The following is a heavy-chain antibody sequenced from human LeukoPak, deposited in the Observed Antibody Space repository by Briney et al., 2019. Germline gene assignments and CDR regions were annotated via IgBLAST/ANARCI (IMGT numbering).Heavy chain of an antibody. Sequence: SETLSLTCTVPGGSIGTYYWSWIRQSPGKGLEWIGYIYVTGTRYNPYLQSRVTFSVDRSRNQFFLMISSVTAADRAVYSCARHIGGGIEDMDVWGKGTKVIVSS. D-gene: IGHD3-16*02. CDR2: IYVTGT. V-gene: IGHV4-59*08. J-gene: IGHJ6*03. CDR1: GGSIGTYY. CDR3: ARHIGGGIEDMDV.